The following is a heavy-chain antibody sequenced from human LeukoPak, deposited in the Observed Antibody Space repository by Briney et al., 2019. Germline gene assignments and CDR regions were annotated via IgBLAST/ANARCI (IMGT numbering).Heavy chain of an antibody. CDR2: IYNSGST. D-gene: IGHD2-8*02. Sequence: SETLSLTCTVSGGSISNYYWSWIRQPPGKGLEWIGYIYNSGSTKFNPSPKSRVTISVYTSKNQFSLKLSSVTAADTAVYYCARQYSTGPFDYWGQGTLVTVSS. CDR1: GGSISNYY. J-gene: IGHJ4*02. CDR3: ARQYSTGPFDY. V-gene: IGHV4-59*01.